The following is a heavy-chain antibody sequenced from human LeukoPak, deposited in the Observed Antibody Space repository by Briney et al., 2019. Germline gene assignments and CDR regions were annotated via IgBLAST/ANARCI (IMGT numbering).Heavy chain of an antibody. V-gene: IGHV4-30-4*01. CDR1: GGSISSGDYY. D-gene: IGHD3-10*01. CDR3: ARVTIQYYYGSGSYYSPVDLDY. CDR2: IYYSGST. J-gene: IGHJ4*02. Sequence: SETLSLTCTVSGGSISSGDYYWSWIRQPPGKGLEWIGYIYYSGSTYYNPSLKSRVTISVDTSKNRFSLKLSSVTAADTAVYYCARVTIQYYYGSGSYYSPVDLDYWGQGTLVTVSS.